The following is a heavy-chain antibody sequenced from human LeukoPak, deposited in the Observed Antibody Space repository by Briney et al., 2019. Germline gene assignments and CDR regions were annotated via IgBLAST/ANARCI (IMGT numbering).Heavy chain of an antibody. CDR2: INYSGST. J-gene: IGHJ4*02. D-gene: IGHD6-13*01. Sequence: PSETLSLTCAVSGGSFSGSCYYWSRHRPPPGLGLVWIGSINYSGSTYSYPSLQSRVTISVDKSKNHFSLKLSTVTAAEAAECYCATLFGSSSWAYYFYGWGQRTPVTASS. CDR1: GGSFSGSCYY. V-gene: IGHV4-39*02. CDR3: ATLFGSSSWAYYFYG.